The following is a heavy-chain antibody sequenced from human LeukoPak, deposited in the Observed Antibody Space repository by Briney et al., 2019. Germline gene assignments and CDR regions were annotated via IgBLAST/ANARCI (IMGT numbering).Heavy chain of an antibody. J-gene: IGHJ4*02. CDR1: GFTFSSYW. CDR2: IKQDGSEK. D-gene: IGHD2-15*01. V-gene: IGHV3-7*01. CDR3: ARDKRDGIVVVVAGCDY. Sequence: TGGSLRLSCAASGFTFSSYWMSWVRQAPGKGLEWVANIKQDGSEKYYVDSVKGRFTISRDNAKNSLYLQMNSLRAEDTAVYYCARDKRDGIVVVVAGCDYWGQGTLVTVSS.